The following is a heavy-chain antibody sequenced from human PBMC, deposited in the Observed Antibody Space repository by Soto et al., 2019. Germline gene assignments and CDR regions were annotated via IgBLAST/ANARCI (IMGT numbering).Heavy chain of an antibody. V-gene: IGHV1-69*01. CDR2: IIPAFGTP. J-gene: IGHJ4*02. D-gene: IGHD6-6*01. Sequence: QVQLVQSGAEVKKPGSSVKVSCAASGGSLNNYAVSWVRRTPGQGFEWLGEIIPAFGTPNYAQKFQDRVTITADVLTNTVFMELSSLRSEDTAEYYCAREGLRRGALYYWGQGSLVTVSS. CDR1: GGSLNNYA. CDR3: AREGLRRGALYY.